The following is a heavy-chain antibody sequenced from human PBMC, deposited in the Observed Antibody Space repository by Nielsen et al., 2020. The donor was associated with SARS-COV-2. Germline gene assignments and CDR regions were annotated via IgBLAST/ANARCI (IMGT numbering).Heavy chain of an antibody. CDR3: ASNYDSSGYYRW. Sequence: PGKGLEWIGYIYYSGSTYYNPSLKSRVTISVDTSKNQFSLKLSSVTAADTAVYYCASNYDSSGYYRWWGQGTLVTVSS. D-gene: IGHD3-22*01. J-gene: IGHJ4*02. CDR2: IYYSGST. V-gene: IGHV4-31*02.